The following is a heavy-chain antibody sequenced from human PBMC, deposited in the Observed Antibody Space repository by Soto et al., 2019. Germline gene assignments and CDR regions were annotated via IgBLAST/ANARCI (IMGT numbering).Heavy chain of an antibody. CDR1: GYTFTGYY. D-gene: IGHD6-13*01. CDR2: INPNRGGT. Sequence: QVPLVQSGAEVKKPGASVKVSCKASGYTFTGYYMHWVRQAPGQGLEWMGWINPNRGGTNYAQKFQGWVTMTRDTSISTAYMELSRLRSDDTAVYYCASSHSSSWYGYWGQGTLVTVSS. V-gene: IGHV1-2*04. J-gene: IGHJ4*02. CDR3: ASSHSSSWYGY.